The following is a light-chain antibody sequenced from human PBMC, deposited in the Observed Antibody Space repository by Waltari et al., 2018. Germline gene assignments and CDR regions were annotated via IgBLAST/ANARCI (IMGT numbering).Light chain of an antibody. CDR2: GAS. CDR1: QTVRTTY. J-gene: IGKJ4*01. Sequence: CRASQTVRTTYLAWYQQKPGQAPTLLIYGASSRATGIPDRFSGSGSGTDFSLTISSLEPEDFAVYYCQQYDISPLTFGGWTKVEIK. CDR3: QQYDISPLT. V-gene: IGKV3-20*01.